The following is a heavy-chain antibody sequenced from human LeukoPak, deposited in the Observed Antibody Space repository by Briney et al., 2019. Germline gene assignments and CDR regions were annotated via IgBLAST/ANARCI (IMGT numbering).Heavy chain of an antibody. CDR1: GFTFSSYA. D-gene: IGHD6-19*01. CDR2: IYSGGST. CDR3: ARERNLEIAVAGTIFNY. J-gene: IGHJ4*02. Sequence: GGSLRLSCAASGFTFSSYAMSWVRQAPGKGLEWVSVIYSGGSTYYADSVKGRFTISRDNSKNTLYLQMKSLRAEDTAVYYCARERNLEIAVAGTIFNYWGQGTLVTVSS. V-gene: IGHV3-66*01.